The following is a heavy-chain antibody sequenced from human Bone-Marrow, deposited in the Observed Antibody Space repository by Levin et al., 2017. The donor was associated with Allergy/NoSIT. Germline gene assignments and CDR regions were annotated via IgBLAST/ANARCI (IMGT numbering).Heavy chain of an antibody. V-gene: IGHV4-30-4*01. J-gene: IGHJ3*02. CDR3: ARGTPSMPRGARDFDI. Sequence: SETLSLTCAVSGASLTTTDHYWSWIRQSPGKGLEWIGYVHYDGSTYYNPSLKSRLTISQDTSKNRFSLELSSVTAADTALYYCARGTPSMPRGARDFDIWGQGTMVTVSS. CDR1: GASLTTTDHY. CDR2: VHYDGST. D-gene: IGHD3-10*01.